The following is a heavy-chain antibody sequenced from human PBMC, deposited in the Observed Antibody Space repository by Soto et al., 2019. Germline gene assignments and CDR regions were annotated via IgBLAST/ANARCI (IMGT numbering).Heavy chain of an antibody. CDR1: GFTFSSYA. CDR2: ISGSGGST. J-gene: IGHJ5*02. V-gene: IGHV3-23*01. CDR3: AKDNWNDWFDT. Sequence: GGSLRLSCAASGFTFSSYAMGWVRQSPGKGLEWVSAISGSGGSTYYADSVKGRFTISRDNSKNTLYLQMNSLRAEDTAVYYCAKDNWNDWFDTWGQGTLVTVSS. D-gene: IGHD1-20*01.